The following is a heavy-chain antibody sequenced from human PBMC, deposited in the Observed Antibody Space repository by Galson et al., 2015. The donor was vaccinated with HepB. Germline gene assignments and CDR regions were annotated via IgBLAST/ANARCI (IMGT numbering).Heavy chain of an antibody. CDR1: GFTFDDYG. CDR2: INWNGGTR. CDR3: ARGGVVTAPYYFDY. Sequence: SLRLSCAASGFTFDDYGMSWVRQTPGKGLEWVSGINWNGGTRRYADSVKGRFTISRDNAKNSLYLQMNSLRGEDTALYYCARGGVVTAPYYFDYWGQGTLVTVSS. D-gene: IGHD2-21*02. V-gene: IGHV3-20*04. J-gene: IGHJ4*02.